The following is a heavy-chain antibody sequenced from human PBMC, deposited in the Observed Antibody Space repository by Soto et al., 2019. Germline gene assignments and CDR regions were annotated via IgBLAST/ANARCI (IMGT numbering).Heavy chain of an antibody. J-gene: IGHJ4*02. CDR1: GGTFSSYA. Sequence: QVQLVQSGAEVKKPGSSVKVSCKASGGTFSSYAISWVRQAPGQGLEWMGGIIPIFGTANYAQKFQGRVTITADDYTTTAYMELSRLRSEDTAVYCCARDQSGYSSGWWEHWGQGTLVTVSS. CDR3: ARDQSGYSSGWWEH. CDR2: IIPIFGTA. D-gene: IGHD6-19*01. V-gene: IGHV1-69*01.